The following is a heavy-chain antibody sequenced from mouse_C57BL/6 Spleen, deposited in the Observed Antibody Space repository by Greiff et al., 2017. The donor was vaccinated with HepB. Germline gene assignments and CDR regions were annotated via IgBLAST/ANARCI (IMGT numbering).Heavy chain of an antibody. V-gene: IGHV5-4*01. CDR3: ARDRSPNSEGYFDV. Sequence: DVKLVESGGGLVKPGGSLKLSCAASGFTFSSYAMSWVRQTPEKRLEWVATISDGGSYTYYPDNVQGRFTISRDNAKNNLYLQMRHLKAEDTTMYYCARDRSPNSEGYFDVWCTGTTVTVSS. D-gene: IGHD4-1*02. J-gene: IGHJ1*03. CDR2: ISDGGSYT. CDR1: GFTFSSYA.